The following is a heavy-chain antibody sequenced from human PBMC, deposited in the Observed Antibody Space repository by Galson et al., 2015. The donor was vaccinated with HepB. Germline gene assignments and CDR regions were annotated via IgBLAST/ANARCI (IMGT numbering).Heavy chain of an antibody. CDR2: ISYDGSNK. V-gene: IGHV3-30*18. CDR1: GFTFSSYG. D-gene: IGHD3-10*01. J-gene: IGHJ6*02. Sequence: SLRLSCAASGFTFSSYGMHWVRQAPGKGLEWVAVISYDGSNKYYADSVKGRFTISRDNSKNTLYLQMNSLRAEDTAVYYCAKDMHLWFGERYGMDVWGQGTTVTVSS. CDR3: AKDMHLWFGERYGMDV.